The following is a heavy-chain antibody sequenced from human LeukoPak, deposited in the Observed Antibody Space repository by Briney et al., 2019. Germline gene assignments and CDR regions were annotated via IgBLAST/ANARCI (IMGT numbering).Heavy chain of an antibody. CDR3: ARHFGIAAADDY. J-gene: IGHJ4*02. V-gene: IGHV4-39*01. CDR2: IYYSGST. Sequence: SETLSLTCTVSGGSISSSSYYWGWIRQPPGKGLEWIGSIYYSGSTYYNPSLKSRVTISVDTSKNQFSLKLSFVTAADTAVYYCARHFGIAAADDYWGQATLVTVSS. D-gene: IGHD6-13*01. CDR1: GGSISSSSYY.